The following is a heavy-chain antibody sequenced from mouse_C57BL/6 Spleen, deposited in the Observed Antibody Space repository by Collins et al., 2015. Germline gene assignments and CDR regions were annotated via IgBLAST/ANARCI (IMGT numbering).Heavy chain of an antibody. V-gene: IGHV8-12*01. J-gene: IGHJ4*01. CDR3: ARRRDDYDGAMDY. CDR1: GFSLSTSGMG. CDR2: IYWDDDK. Sequence: QVTLKESGPGILQPSQTLSLTCSFSGFSLSTSGMGVSWIRQPSGKGLEWLAHIYWDDDKRYNPSLKSRLTISKDTSRNQVFLKITSVDTADTATYYCARRRDDYDGAMDYWGQGTSVTVSS. D-gene: IGHD2-4*01.